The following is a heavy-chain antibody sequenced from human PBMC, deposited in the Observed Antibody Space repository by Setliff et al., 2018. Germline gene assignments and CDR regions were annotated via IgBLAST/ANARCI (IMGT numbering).Heavy chain of an antibody. V-gene: IGHV4-39*01. D-gene: IGHD3-10*01. CDR3: ARRGYYYGWGDSNAFDI. CDR2: IYYSGTT. CDR1: GGSLRSNF. Sequence: SETLSLTCTVSGGSLRSNFWGWIRQPPGKGLEWIGSIYYSGTTYYNPSLKSRVTISVDTSKNQFSLKLSSVTAADTAVYYCARRGYYYGWGDSNAFDIWGQGTMVTVSS. J-gene: IGHJ3*02.